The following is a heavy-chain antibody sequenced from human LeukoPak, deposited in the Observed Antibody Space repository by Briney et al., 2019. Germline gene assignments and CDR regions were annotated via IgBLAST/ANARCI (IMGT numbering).Heavy chain of an antibody. J-gene: IGHJ5*02. CDR2: IYYSGST. D-gene: IGHD3-10*01. V-gene: IGHV4-39*01. CDR1: GDSINSLDL. CDR3: ARHYGP. Sequence: SETLSLTCTVSGDSINSLDLWSWVRQPPGKGLEWIGSIYYSGSTYYNPSLKSRVTISVDTSKNQFSLKLNSVTAADTAVYYCARHYGPWGQGTLVTVSS.